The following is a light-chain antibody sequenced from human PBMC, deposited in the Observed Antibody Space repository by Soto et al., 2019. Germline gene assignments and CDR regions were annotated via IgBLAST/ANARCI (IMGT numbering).Light chain of an antibody. Sequence: DIVMTQSPDSLAVSLGGSAAINCKSSQSVLSSSNNLNYLAWYQQKPGQPPKLLIYWESTRESGAPDRFSRAGSGTDFTRAISSLQAEDVAVYDCQKYYRSPVTVGPGTRLAL. CDR1: QSVLSSSNNLNY. CDR2: WES. CDR3: QKYYRSPVT. J-gene: IGKJ5*01. V-gene: IGKV4-1*01.